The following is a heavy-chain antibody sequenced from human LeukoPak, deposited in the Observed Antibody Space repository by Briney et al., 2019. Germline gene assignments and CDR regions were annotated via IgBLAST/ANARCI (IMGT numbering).Heavy chain of an antibody. J-gene: IGHJ6*03. Sequence: PSETLSLTCTVSGGSISSYYWSWIRQPPGKGLEWIGHIYYSGSTNYNPSLKSRVTISVDTSKNQFSLKLSSVTAADTAVYYCARVIAAAGRWYYYYMDVWGKGTTVTISS. V-gene: IGHV4-59*01. CDR2: IYYSGST. CDR1: GGSISSYY. CDR3: ARVIAAAGRWYYYYMDV. D-gene: IGHD6-13*01.